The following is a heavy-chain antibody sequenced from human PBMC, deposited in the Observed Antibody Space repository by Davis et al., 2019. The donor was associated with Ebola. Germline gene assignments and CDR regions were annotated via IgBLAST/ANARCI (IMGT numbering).Heavy chain of an antibody. CDR2: ISSNGGST. CDR1: GFTFSSYA. J-gene: IGHJ4*02. Sequence: GGSLRLSCAASGFTFSSYAMHWVRQAPGKGLEYVSAISSNGGSTYYANSVKGRFTISRDNAKNTLYLQMNSLRAEDTAVYYCARCTGYSSSWLDYWGQGTLVTVSS. V-gene: IGHV3-64*01. D-gene: IGHD6-13*01. CDR3: ARCTGYSSSWLDY.